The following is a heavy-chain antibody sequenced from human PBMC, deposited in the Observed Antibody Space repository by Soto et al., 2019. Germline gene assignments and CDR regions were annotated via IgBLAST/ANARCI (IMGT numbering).Heavy chain of an antibody. V-gene: IGHV3-30*18. CDR1: GFTFSSYG. CDR2: ISYDGSNK. CDR3: AKGSSGWYRGYYGMDV. D-gene: IGHD6-19*01. J-gene: IGHJ6*02. Sequence: HPGGSLRLSCAASGFTFSSYGMHWVRQAPGKGLEWVAVISYDGSNKYYADSVKGRFTISRDNSKNTLYLQMNSLRAEDTAVYYCAKGSSGWYRGYYGMDVWGQGTTVTVSS.